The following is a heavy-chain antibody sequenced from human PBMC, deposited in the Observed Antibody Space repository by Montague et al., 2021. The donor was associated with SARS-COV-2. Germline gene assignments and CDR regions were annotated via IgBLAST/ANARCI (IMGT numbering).Heavy chain of an antibody. CDR1: GFSLSTPNVG. Sequence: PALVKPTQTLTLTCTFSGFSLSTPNVGVGWIRQPPGKALEWLALIYSNDDKRYSPSLQSRLTINKDTSKNQVVLSLTNVDPVDTATYYCAHLIRYYDIFTGIPFDYWGQGAQVTVSS. J-gene: IGHJ4*02. V-gene: IGHV2-5*01. CDR2: IYSNDDK. D-gene: IGHD3-9*01. CDR3: AHLIRYYDIFTGIPFDY.